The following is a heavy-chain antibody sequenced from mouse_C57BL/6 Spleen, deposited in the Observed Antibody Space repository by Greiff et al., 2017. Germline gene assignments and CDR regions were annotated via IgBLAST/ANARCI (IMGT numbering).Heavy chain of an antibody. Sequence: EVHLVESGEGLVKPGGSLKLSCAASGFTFSSYAMSWVRQTPEKRLEWVAYISSGGDYIYYADTVKGRFTISRDNARNTLYLQMSSLKSEDTAMYYCTRGWLLHAMDYWGQGTSVTVSS. CDR1: GFTFSSYA. V-gene: IGHV5-9-1*02. J-gene: IGHJ4*01. CDR3: TRGWLLHAMDY. CDR2: ISSGGDYI. D-gene: IGHD2-3*01.